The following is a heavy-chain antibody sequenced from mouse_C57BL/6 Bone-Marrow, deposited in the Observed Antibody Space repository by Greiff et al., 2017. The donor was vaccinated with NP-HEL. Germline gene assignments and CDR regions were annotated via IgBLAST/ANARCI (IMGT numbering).Heavy chain of an antibody. CDR3: ARNYGSSYVFDY. Sequence: VHVKQSGPELVKPGASVKISCKASGYSFTDYNMNWVKQSNGKSLEWIGVINPNYGTTSYNQKFKGKATLTVDQSSSTAYMQLNSLTSEDSAVYYCARNYGSSYVFDYWGQGTTLTVSS. CDR1: GYSFTDYN. V-gene: IGHV1-39*01. J-gene: IGHJ2*01. D-gene: IGHD1-1*01. CDR2: INPNYGTT.